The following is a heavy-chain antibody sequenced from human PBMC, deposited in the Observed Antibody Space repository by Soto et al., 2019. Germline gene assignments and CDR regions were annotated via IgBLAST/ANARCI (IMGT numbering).Heavy chain of an antibody. D-gene: IGHD6-13*01. CDR1: GYTFTGYA. Sequence: SVKVSCKASGYTFTGYAMHWVREAPGQRLEWMGWINAGNGNTKYSQKFQGRVTITRDTSASTAYMELSSLRSEDTAVYYCARGDKLVRELFFDYWGQGTLVTVSS. CDR2: INAGNGNT. J-gene: IGHJ4*02. CDR3: ARGDKLVRELFFDY. V-gene: IGHV1-3*01.